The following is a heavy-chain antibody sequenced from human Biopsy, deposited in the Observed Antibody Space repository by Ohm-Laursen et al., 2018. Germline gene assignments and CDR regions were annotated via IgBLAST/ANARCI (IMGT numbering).Heavy chain of an antibody. J-gene: IGHJ3*01. D-gene: IGHD3-16*01. V-gene: IGHV3-23*01. CDR3: VKDGGQTAPYSFDV. CDR2: INGSGGST. CDR1: GFTFSSHA. Sequence: SLRLSCTASGFTFSSHAMSWVRQAPGEGLECVSVINGSGGSTYYADPVKGRFTISRDNSKNTLYLQMNSLRAEDTAIYSCVKDGGQTAPYSFDVWGQGTMVTVSS.